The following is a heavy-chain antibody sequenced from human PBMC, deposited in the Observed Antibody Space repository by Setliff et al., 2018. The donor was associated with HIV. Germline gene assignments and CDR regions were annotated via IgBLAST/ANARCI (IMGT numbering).Heavy chain of an antibody. CDR1: GFTFSSYA. CDR3: AKGALGYCSGTICYPFDY. J-gene: IGHJ4*02. V-gene: IGHV3-23*01. D-gene: IGHD2-15*01. Sequence: LRLSCAASGFTFSSYAMNWVRQAPGKRLEWVSSITNDGRNTYYADSVKGRFTISRDNSKNTLYLQMNSLRAEDMAVYYCAKGALGYCSGTICYPFDYWAQGTLVTVSS. CDR2: ITNDGRNT.